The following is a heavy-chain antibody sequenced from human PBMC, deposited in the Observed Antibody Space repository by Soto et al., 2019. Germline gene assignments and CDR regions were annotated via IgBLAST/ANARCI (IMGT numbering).Heavy chain of an antibody. J-gene: IGHJ6*02. CDR1: GGTFSSYA. V-gene: IGHV1-69*13. CDR2: IIPIFGTA. Sequence: SVKVSCKASGGTFSSYAISWVRQAPGQGLEWMGGIIPIFGTANYAQKFQGRVTITADESTSTAYMELSSLRSEDTAVYYCARYCSGGSCLYYYYYGMDVWGQGTTVTVSS. D-gene: IGHD2-15*01. CDR3: ARYCSGGSCLYYYYYGMDV.